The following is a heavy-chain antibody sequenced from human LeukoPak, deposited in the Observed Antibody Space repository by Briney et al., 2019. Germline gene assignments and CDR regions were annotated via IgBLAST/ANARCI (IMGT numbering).Heavy chain of an antibody. CDR1: GGSFSGYY. D-gene: IGHD6-19*01. Sequence: SETLSLTCAVYGGSFSGYYWSWIRQPPGKGLEWIGEINHSGSTNYNPSLKSRVTMSVDTSKNQFSLKLSSVTAADTAVYYCARDCVSSGWYWDYWYFDLWGRGTLVTVSS. CDR3: ARDCVSSGWYWDYWYFDL. V-gene: IGHV4-34*01. CDR2: INHSGST. J-gene: IGHJ2*01.